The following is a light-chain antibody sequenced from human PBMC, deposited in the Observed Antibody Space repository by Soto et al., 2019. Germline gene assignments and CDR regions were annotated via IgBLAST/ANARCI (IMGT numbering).Light chain of an antibody. Sequence: EIVLTQSPGTLSLSPGERATLSCRASQSVRSNYLAWYQQKPGRAPRLLIYNSNTRATGVPDRFSGSGSGTDFTLTISRLEPEDFALYYCQQYRDLPQTFGQGTTVEMK. CDR2: NSN. J-gene: IGKJ1*01. V-gene: IGKV3-20*01. CDR1: QSVRSNY. CDR3: QQYRDLPQT.